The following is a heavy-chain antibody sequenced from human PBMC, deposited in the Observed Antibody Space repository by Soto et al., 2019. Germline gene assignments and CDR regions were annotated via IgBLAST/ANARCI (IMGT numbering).Heavy chain of an antibody. CDR2: IYYSGST. V-gene: IGHV4-59*01. D-gene: IGHD1-7*01. Sequence: QVQLQESGPGLVKPSETLSLTCTVSGGSISSYYWSWIRQPPGKGVEWIGYIYYSGSTNYNPSLKRRVTISVETSKTQFPLKLSSVTAADTAVYYCAREGLTGTIGLYYYYGMDVWGQGTTVTVSS. CDR3: AREGLTGTIGLYYYYGMDV. J-gene: IGHJ6*02. CDR1: GGSISSYY.